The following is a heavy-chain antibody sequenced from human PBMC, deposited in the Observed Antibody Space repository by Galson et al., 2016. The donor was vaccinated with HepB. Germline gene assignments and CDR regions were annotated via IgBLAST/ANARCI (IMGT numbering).Heavy chain of an antibody. Sequence: SLRLSCAASGFRFRSYTFHWVRQTPGKGLEVAAVISDDGEKTYYADSVKGRFTISRDNSKNTVNLQMDSLRHEDTALYYFVREGWQAGDAFDVWGQGTMVIVSS. CDR1: GFRFRSYT. CDR3: VREGWQAGDAFDV. CDR2: ISDDGEKT. V-gene: IGHV3-30*04. J-gene: IGHJ3*01. D-gene: IGHD1-14*01.